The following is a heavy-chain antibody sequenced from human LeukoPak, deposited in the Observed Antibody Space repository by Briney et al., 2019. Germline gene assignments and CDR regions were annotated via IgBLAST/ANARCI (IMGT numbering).Heavy chain of an antibody. V-gene: IGHV3-23*01. D-gene: IGHD2-15*01. J-gene: IGHJ4*02. CDR3: AKDLRIVVVAASFDY. CDR1: GFTFSSYG. Sequence: QAGGSLRLSCAASGFTFSSYGMSWVRQAPGKGLEWVSAISGSGGSTYYADSVRGRFTISRDNSKNTLYPQMNSLRAEDTAVYYCAKDLRIVVVAASFDYWGQGTLVTVSS. CDR2: ISGSGGST.